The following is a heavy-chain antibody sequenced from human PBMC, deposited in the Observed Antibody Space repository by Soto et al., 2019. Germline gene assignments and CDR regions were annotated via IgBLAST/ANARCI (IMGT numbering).Heavy chain of an antibody. V-gene: IGHV4-30-4*01. Sequence: SETLSLTCTVSGGSISSGDYYWSWIRQPPGKGLEWIGYIYYSGSTYYNPSLKSRVTISVDTSKNQFSLKLSSVTAADTAVYYCARAPGDSSGIYDYWGQGTLVTVSS. D-gene: IGHD3-22*01. CDR1: GGSISSGDYY. J-gene: IGHJ4*02. CDR3: ARAPGDSSGIYDY. CDR2: IYYSGST.